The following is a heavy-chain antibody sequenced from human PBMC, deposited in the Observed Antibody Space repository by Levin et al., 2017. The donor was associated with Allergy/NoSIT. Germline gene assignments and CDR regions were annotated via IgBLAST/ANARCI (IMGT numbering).Heavy chain of an antibody. CDR1: GFTFTTYA. J-gene: IGHJ4*02. D-gene: IGHD2-8*01. Sequence: PGGSLRLSCAASGFTFTTYAMHWVRQAPGKGLEYVSAVSSNGGNTYYADSVKGRFTISRDNSKNTLFLQMGSLRPEDMALYYCARANDSNGGFDYWGQGTLVTVSS. V-gene: IGHV3-64*02. CDR3: ARANDSNGGFDY. CDR2: VSSNGGNT.